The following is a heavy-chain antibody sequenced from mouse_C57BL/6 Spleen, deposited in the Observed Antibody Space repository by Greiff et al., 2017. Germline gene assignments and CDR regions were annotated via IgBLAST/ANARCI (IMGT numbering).Heavy chain of an antibody. Sequence: EVQLQQSGPELVKPGASVKISCKASGYTFTDYYMNWVKQSHGKSLEWIGDINPNNGGTSYNQKFKGKATLTVDKSSSTAYMELRSLTSEDSAVYDCARDSAFAYWGQGTLVTVSA. CDR3: ARDSAFAY. J-gene: IGHJ3*01. CDR2: INPNNGGT. D-gene: IGHD3-1*01. CDR1: GYTFTDYY. V-gene: IGHV1-26*01.